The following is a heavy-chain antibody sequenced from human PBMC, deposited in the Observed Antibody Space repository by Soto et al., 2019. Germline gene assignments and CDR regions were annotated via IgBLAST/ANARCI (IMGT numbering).Heavy chain of an antibody. CDR3: ERVNGDYVWFDP. J-gene: IGHJ5*02. Sequence: QVQLVQSGAEVKKPGASVKVSCKASGYTFTSYDINWVRQATGQGLEWMGWMNPNSGNTGYAQKFQGRVTMTRNTYISTDYMELSSLRSEDTAVYYCERVNGDYVWFDPWGQGTLVTVSS. V-gene: IGHV1-8*01. D-gene: IGHD4-17*01. CDR1: GYTFTSYD. CDR2: MNPNSGNT.